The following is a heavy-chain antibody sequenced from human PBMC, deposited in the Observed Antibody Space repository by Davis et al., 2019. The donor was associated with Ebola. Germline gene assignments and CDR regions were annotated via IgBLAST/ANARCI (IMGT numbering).Heavy chain of an antibody. CDR2: IRRDGSNK. Sequence: GGSLRLSCAASGFTFSFYGMHWVRQAPGKGLEWVAFIRRDGSNKYYADSVKGRFTISRDNSKNTLYLQMNSLRAEDTALYYCAKDKTMATQYWYFDLWGRGTLVTVSS. D-gene: IGHD4/OR15-4a*01. CDR1: GFTFSFYG. J-gene: IGHJ2*01. V-gene: IGHV3-30*02. CDR3: AKDKTMATQYWYFDL.